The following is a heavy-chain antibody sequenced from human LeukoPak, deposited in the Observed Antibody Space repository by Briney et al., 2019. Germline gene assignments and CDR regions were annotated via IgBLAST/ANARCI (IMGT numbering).Heavy chain of an antibody. J-gene: IGHJ4*02. V-gene: IGHV4-59*12. D-gene: IGHD3-3*01. CDR3: ARESRSRDFWSGYSPFDY. Sequence: SETLSLTCTVSGGSISSDYWSWIRQPPGKGLEWIGYVYVSGNTNYNPSLKSRVTMSVDTSKNQFSLKLSSVTAADTAVYYCARESRSRDFWSGYSPFDYWGQGTLVTVSS. CDR1: GGSISSDY. CDR2: VYVSGNT.